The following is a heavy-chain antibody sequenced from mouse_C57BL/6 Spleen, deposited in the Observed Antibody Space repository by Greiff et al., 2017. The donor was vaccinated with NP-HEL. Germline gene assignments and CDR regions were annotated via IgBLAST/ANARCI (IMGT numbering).Heavy chain of an antibody. CDR2: IYPGSGST. J-gene: IGHJ3*01. D-gene: IGHD1-1*01. CDR1: GYTFTSYW. CDR3: AREEDYYGSVAY. V-gene: IGHV1-55*01. Sequence: QVQLQQPGAELVKPGASVKKSCKASGYTFTSYWITWVKQRPGQGLEWIGDIYPGSGSTNYNEKFKSKATLTVDTSSSTAYMQLSSLTSEDSAVYYCAREEDYYGSVAYWGQGTLVTVSA.